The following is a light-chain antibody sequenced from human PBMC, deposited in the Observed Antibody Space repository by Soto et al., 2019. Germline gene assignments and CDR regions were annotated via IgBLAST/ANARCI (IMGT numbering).Light chain of an antibody. CDR3: QQSYSTPYT. J-gene: IGKJ2*01. Sequence: DIQMTQSPSSLSASVGDRVTITCRASQGISTCLVWYQQRQGRAPKLLIYDASSLLSGVPSRFSGSGSGTDFTLTISSLQPDDFATYYCQQSYSTPYTFGQGTKLETK. V-gene: IGKV1-39*01. CDR1: QGISTC. CDR2: DAS.